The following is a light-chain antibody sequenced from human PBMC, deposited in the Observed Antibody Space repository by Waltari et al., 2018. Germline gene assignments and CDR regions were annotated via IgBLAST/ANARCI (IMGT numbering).Light chain of an antibody. Sequence: DIVMTESPDSLAVCLCERATINCMSSQSVLYSSNNKNYLGWYQQKPGQPPMLLIYWASTRESGVPDRFSGSGSGTDFTLTISSLQAEDVAVYYCQQYFTTPTFGQGTKLEIK. CDR1: QSVLYSSNNKNY. J-gene: IGKJ2*01. CDR3: QQYFTTPT. V-gene: IGKV4-1*01. CDR2: WAS.